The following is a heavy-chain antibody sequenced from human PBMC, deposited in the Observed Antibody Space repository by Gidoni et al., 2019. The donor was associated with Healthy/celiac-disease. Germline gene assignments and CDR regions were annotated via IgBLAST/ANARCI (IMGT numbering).Heavy chain of an antibody. CDR3: ARPLRPRSGYSRLGAFDI. D-gene: IGHD3-22*01. CDR2: INHSGST. J-gene: IGHJ3*02. CDR1: GGSFSGYY. V-gene: IGHV4-34*01. Sequence: QVQLQQWGAGLLKPSETLSLTCAVYGGSFSGYYWSWIRQPPGKGLEWIGEINHSGSTNYNPSLKSRVPISVDTSKNQFSLKLSSVTAADTAVYYCARPLRPRSGYSRLGAFDIWGQGTMVTVSS.